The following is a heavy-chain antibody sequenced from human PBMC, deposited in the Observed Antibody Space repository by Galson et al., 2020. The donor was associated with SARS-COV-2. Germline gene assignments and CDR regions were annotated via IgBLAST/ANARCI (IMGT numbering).Heavy chain of an antibody. CDR1: GFTFTSSA. D-gene: IGHD3-22*01. V-gene: IGHV1-58*01. CDR2: IVVGSGNT. Sequence: PVKVSCKASGFTFTSSAVQWVRQARGQRLEWIGWIVVGSGNTNYAQKFQERVTITRDMSTSTAYMELSSLRSEDTAVYYCAAPYYYDSSGQSFDYWGQGTLVTVSS. J-gene: IGHJ4*02. CDR3: AAPYYYDSSGQSFDY.